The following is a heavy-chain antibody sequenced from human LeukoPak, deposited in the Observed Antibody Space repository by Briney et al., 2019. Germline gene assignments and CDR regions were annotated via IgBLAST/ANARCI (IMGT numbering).Heavy chain of an antibody. Sequence: ASVKVSRKASGYTFTSYAISWVRQAPGQGPEWMGWISGYNGNTNYAQRLQGRVTMTTDTSTSIAYMELRSLRSDDTAVYYCARDAPYSGSYLDYWGQGTLVTVSS. CDR1: GYTFTSYA. CDR2: ISGYNGNT. D-gene: IGHD1-26*01. V-gene: IGHV1-18*01. J-gene: IGHJ4*02. CDR3: ARDAPYSGSYLDY.